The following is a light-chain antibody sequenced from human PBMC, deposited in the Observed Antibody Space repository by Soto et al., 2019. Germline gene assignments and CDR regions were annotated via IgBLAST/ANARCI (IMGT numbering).Light chain of an antibody. CDR2: EVS. V-gene: IGLV2-8*01. CDR1: SSDVAAYSY. CDR3: SSHAFNIKYV. Sequence: QSVLTQPPSASGSVGQSVTISCTGTSSDVAAYSYVSWYQQLPGKAPKLIIYEVSKRSSGVPDRYSGAKSGYTAALSVSGLQADVLADYDCSSHAFNIKYVFGTGTNVTGL. J-gene: IGLJ1*01.